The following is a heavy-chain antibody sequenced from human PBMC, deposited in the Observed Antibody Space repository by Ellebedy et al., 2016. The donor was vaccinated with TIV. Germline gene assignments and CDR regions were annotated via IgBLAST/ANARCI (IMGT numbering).Heavy chain of an antibody. V-gene: IGHV1-69*04. CDR1: GGTFSSYA. CDR2: IIPILGIE. J-gene: IGHJ4*02. CDR3: ARGPIRGVLLFDY. Sequence: AASVKVSCKASGGTFSSYAISWVRQAPGQGLEWMGRIIPILGIENYAQKFQGRVTITADKSTSTAYMELSSLRSEDTAVYYCARGPIRGVLLFDYWGQGTLVTVSS. D-gene: IGHD3-10*01.